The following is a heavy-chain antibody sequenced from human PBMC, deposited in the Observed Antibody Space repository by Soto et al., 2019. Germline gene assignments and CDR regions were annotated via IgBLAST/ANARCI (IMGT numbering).Heavy chain of an antibody. J-gene: IGHJ6*02. CDR1: GFTFSSYG. CDR2: ISYDGSNK. Sequence: GGSLRLSCAASGFTFSSYGMHWDRQAPGKGLEWVAVISYDGSNKYYADSVKGRFTTSRDNSKNTLYLQMNSLRAEDTAVYYCAKDALRITIFGVVILKADPDYGMDVWGQGT. D-gene: IGHD3-3*01. CDR3: AKDALRITIFGVVILKADPDYGMDV. V-gene: IGHV3-30*18.